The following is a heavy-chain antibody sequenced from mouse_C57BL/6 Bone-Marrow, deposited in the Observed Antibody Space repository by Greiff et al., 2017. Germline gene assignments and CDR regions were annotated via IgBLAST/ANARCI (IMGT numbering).Heavy chain of an antibody. D-gene: IGHD1-1*01. V-gene: IGHV14-2*01. Sequence: VQLQQSGAELVKPGASVKLSCTASGFNIKDYYMHWVKQRTEQGLEWIGRIDPEAGGTTYAPKFQGKATLTADTSSNTAYLQLSSLTSEDTAVYYCASPIYYYGSSWNYCDYWGQGTTLTVSS. J-gene: IGHJ2*01. CDR1: GFNIKDYY. CDR2: IDPEAGGT. CDR3: ASPIYYYGSSWNYCDY.